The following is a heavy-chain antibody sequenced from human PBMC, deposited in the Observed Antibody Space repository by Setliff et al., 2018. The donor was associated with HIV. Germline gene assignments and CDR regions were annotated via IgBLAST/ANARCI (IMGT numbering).Heavy chain of an antibody. CDR3: ATDGIGGWLRPMPDY. J-gene: IGHJ4*02. Sequence: RASVKVSCKASGGTFSTYTISWVRQAPGQGLEWMGGIIPIFRTPKYAQKFQDRVTITADESTSTAYMELSSLRSEDTAMYYCATDGIGGWLRPMPDYWGQGTQVTVSS. D-gene: IGHD5-12*01. CDR2: IIPIFRTP. CDR1: GGTFSTYT. V-gene: IGHV1-69*13.